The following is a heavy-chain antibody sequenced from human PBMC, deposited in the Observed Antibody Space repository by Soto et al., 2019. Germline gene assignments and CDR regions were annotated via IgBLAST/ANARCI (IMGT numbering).Heavy chain of an antibody. V-gene: IGHV3-48*01. Sequence: EVQLVESGGGLVQPGGSLRLSCAASGFIFSNYNMHWVRQAPGKGLEWVSYISSSSNTIYYADSVKGRFTISRDNAKNSLYLQLNSLRAEDTAVYYCARPSCGGDCYSPVYWCQGTLVTVSS. D-gene: IGHD2-21*02. CDR2: ISSSSNTI. CDR3: ARPSCGGDCYSPVY. CDR1: GFIFSNYN. J-gene: IGHJ4*02.